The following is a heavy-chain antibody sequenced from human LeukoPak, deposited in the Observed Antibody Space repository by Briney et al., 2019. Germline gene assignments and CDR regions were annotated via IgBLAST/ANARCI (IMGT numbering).Heavy chain of an antibody. J-gene: IGHJ4*02. CDR1: GGSISSSSYY. CDR3: ARLGDYSNYYFYY. Sequence: PSETLSLTCTVSGGSISSSSYYWGWIRQPPGKGLEWIGSIYYSGSTYYNPSLKSRVTISVDTSKNQFSLKLSSVTAADTGVYYLARLGDYSNYYFYYWGQGTLVTVSS. D-gene: IGHD4-11*01. V-gene: IGHV4-39*01. CDR2: IYYSGST.